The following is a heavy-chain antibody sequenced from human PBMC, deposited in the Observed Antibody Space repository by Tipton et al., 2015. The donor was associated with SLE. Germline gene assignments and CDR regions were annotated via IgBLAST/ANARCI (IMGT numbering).Heavy chain of an antibody. CDR1: GGSFSSSSYY. V-gene: IGHV4-39*07. Sequence: TLSLTCTVSGGSFSSSSYYWGWIRQPPGKGLEWMGSIYYSGSTYYNPSLKSRGTISVDTSKNQFSLKLSSVTAADAAVYYCAGEGTTRKDAFDIWGQGTMVTDSS. CDR2: IYYSGST. CDR3: AGEGTTRKDAFDI. D-gene: IGHD1-1*01. J-gene: IGHJ3*02.